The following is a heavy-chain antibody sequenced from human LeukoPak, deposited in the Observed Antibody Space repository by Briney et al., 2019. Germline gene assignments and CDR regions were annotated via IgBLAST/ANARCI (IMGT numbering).Heavy chain of an antibody. D-gene: IGHD3-10*01. CDR2: INTYSGDT. CDR1: GYSFTDYY. CDR3: ARDRLNYYGSGKFDY. J-gene: IGHJ4*02. V-gene: IGHV1-2*02. Sequence: ASVKVSCKASGYSFTDYYMHWVRQAPGQGLEWMGWINTYSGDTNYAQKFQGRVTMTRDTSISTGYMELSRLTSDDTAVYYCARDRLNYYGSGKFDYWGQGTLVTVSS.